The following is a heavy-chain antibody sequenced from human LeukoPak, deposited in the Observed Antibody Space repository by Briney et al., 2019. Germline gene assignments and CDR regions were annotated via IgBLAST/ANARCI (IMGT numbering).Heavy chain of an antibody. V-gene: IGHV4-59*08. D-gene: IGHD3-10*02. Sequence: SETLSLTCTVSGGSISSYYWSWIRQPPGKGLEWIGYIYYSGSTNYNPSLKSRVTISVDTSKNQFSLKLSSVTAADTAVYYCARQGLDYYVYQWGQGTLVTVSS. CDR3: ARQGLDYYVYQ. CDR2: IYYSGST. J-gene: IGHJ4*02. CDR1: GGSISSYY.